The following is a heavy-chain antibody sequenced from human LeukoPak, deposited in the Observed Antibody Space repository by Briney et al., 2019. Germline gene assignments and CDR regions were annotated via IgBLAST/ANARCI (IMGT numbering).Heavy chain of an antibody. CDR1: GGSISGSY. J-gene: IGHJ4*02. CDR3: ARFKSGPGCSSASCTDFDY. Sequence: PSETLSLTCTVSGGSISGSYWSWIRQPPGKGLEWIGYIYYSGSTNYNPSLKSRVTIPVDTSKNQFSLKVRSVTAADTAVYYCARFKSGPGCSSASCTDFDYWGQGTLVTVSS. D-gene: IGHD2-2*01. CDR2: IYYSGST. V-gene: IGHV4-59*08.